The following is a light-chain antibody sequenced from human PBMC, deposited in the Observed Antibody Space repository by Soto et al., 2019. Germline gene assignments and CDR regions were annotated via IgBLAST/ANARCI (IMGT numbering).Light chain of an antibody. J-gene: IGLJ1*01. Sequence: QSALTQPASVSGSPGQSIAISCTGTNSDVGSYDLVSWYQQHPGKAPKLMIYEVTKRPSGVSNRFSGSKSGNTASLTISGLQAEDEADYYCSSYTGSSTPYVFGTGTKVTVL. CDR1: NSDVGSYDL. CDR2: EVT. CDR3: SSYTGSSTPYV. V-gene: IGLV2-14*02.